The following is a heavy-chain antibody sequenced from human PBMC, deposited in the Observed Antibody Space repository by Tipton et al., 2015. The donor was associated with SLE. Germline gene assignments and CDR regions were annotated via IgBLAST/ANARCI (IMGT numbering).Heavy chain of an antibody. CDR1: GDSINSDGYF. CDR2: VTQSGAT. V-gene: IGHV4-30-2*01. D-gene: IGHD3-16*01. J-gene: IGHJ6*03. Sequence: TLSLTCTVSGDSINSDGYFWTWIRQPPGKGLEWIGEVTQSGATNYNPSLKSRVTISVDTSQTQFSLKLTSVTAADTAVYYCARGGAVWYYYYYMDVWGKGTPFTVSS. CDR3: ARGGAVWYYYYYMDV.